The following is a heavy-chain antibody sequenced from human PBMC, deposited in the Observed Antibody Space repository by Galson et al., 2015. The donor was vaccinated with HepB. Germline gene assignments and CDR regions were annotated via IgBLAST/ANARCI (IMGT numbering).Heavy chain of an antibody. Sequence: SLRLSCAASGFTFSSYAMHWVRQAPGKGLEWVAVISYDGSNKYYADSVKGRFTISRDNSKNTLYLQMNSLRAEDTAVYYCASGEIEDDAFDIWGQGTMVTVSS. V-gene: IGHV3-30-3*01. CDR2: ISYDGSNK. CDR3: ASGEIEDDAFDI. CDR1: GFTFSSYA. D-gene: IGHD2/OR15-2a*01. J-gene: IGHJ3*02.